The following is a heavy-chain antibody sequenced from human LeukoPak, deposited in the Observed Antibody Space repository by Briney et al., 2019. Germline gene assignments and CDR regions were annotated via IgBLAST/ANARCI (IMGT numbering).Heavy chain of an antibody. V-gene: IGHV1-2*02. CDR1: GYTFTGSGWY. CDR2: IYPNNGAT. CDR3: ARDGPAQMVDFDY. D-gene: IGHD3-10*01. Sequence: GASVKVSCKASGYTFTGSGWYLYWLRQAPGQGLECVGWIYPNNGATLYAQKFQGRVAMTTDTSISTAYMELSRLRPDDTAMYYCARDGPAQMVDFDYWGQGTLVTVSS. J-gene: IGHJ4*02.